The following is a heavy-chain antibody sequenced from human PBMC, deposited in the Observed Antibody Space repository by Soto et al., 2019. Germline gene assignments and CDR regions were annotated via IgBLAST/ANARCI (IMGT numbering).Heavy chain of an antibody. V-gene: IGHV4-59*08. CDR2: IYSNGGT. D-gene: IGHD1-26*01. CDR1: GDSIGTYN. J-gene: IGHJ6*02. Sequence: QVQLQASGPGLVKPSDTLSLTCTVSGDSIGTYNWGWIRQPPGKRLEWIGYIYSNGGTSYNPALKSRVTISADTSTKLFSLRLSSVTAADTAVYYCVRQGIGALHGLVDVWGQGTTVTVSS. CDR3: VRQGIGALHGLVDV.